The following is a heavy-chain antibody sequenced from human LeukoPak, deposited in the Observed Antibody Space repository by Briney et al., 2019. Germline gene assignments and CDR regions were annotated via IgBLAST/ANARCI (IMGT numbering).Heavy chain of an antibody. Sequence: PGGSLRLSCAAPGFTFTNYAMNWVREAPGERLGWVSAISGSGGSSSYADSVRGRFTISRDNSNNMLYLQMNSLRAEDTAVYYCAKPLRDAGSFNYPYFDFWGQGTLVTVSS. V-gene: IGHV3-23*01. CDR2: ISGSGGSS. CDR3: AKPLRDAGSFNYPYFDF. J-gene: IGHJ4*02. CDR1: GFTFTNYA. D-gene: IGHD5-24*01.